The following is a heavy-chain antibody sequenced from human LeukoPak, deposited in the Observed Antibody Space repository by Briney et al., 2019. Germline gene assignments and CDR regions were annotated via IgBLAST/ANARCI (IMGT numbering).Heavy chain of an antibody. CDR1: GGSFSGYY. Sequence: PSETLSLTCAVYGGSFSGYYWSWIRQPPGKGREWIGEINHSESTNYNPSLKSRVTISVDTSKNQFSLKLSSVTAADTAVYYCASRGYCSSTSCYTPPYYCYGMDVWGQGTTVTVSS. D-gene: IGHD2-2*02. J-gene: IGHJ6*02. CDR2: INHSEST. V-gene: IGHV4-34*01. CDR3: ASRGYCSSTSCYTPPYYCYGMDV.